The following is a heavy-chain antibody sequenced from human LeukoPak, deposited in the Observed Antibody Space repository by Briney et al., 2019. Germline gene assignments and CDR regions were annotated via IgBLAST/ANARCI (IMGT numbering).Heavy chain of an antibody. J-gene: IGHJ4*02. D-gene: IGHD1-14*01. CDR3: ARARYDRKTTIDY. V-gene: IGHV1-46*01. CDR2: INPSGGST. Sequence: ASVKVSCKASGYTFTSYGISWVRQAPGQGLEWMGIINPSGGSTSYAQKFQGRVTMTRDMSTSTVYMELSSLRSEDTAVYYCARARYDRKTTIDYWGQGTLVTVSS. CDR1: GYTFTSYG.